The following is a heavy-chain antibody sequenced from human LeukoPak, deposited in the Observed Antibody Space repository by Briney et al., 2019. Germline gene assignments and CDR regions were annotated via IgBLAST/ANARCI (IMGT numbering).Heavy chain of an antibody. CDR2: IIPIFGTA. Sequence: GASVKVSCKASGGTFSSYAISWVRQAPGQGLEWMGGIIPIFGTANYAQKFQGRGTITADESTSTAYMELSSLRSEDTAVYYCARVVAAAGKEVDYWGQGTLVTVSS. J-gene: IGHJ4*02. D-gene: IGHD6-13*01. CDR3: ARVVAAAGKEVDY. CDR1: GGTFSSYA. V-gene: IGHV1-69*13.